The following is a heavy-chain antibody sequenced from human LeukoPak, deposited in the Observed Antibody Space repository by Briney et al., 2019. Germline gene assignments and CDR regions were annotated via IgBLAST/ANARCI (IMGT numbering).Heavy chain of an antibody. J-gene: IGHJ4*02. CDR2: ISNDGSRK. CDR3: ARDRAWNYFDY. CDR1: GFTFSRHG. V-gene: IGHV3-30*03. D-gene: IGHD3-3*01. Sequence: GGSLTLSCAPSGFTFSRHGMHWVRQAPGKGLEWVAIISNDGSRKYYAHSVEGRFTISRDNSKNTLYLQMDSLRAEDTAVYYCARDRAWNYFDYWGQGTLVTVSS.